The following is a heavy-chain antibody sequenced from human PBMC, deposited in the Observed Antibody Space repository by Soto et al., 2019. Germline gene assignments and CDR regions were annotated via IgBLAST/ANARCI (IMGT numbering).Heavy chain of an antibody. CDR3: ARRYSGTLDY. Sequence: SETLSLTCTVSGGSISSYYWSWIRQPPGKGLEWIRYIYYSGSTNYNPSLKSRVTISVDTSKDQFSLKLSSVSVADTAVYYCARRYSGTLDYWGQGTLVTVSS. CDR1: GGSISSYY. J-gene: IGHJ4*02. D-gene: IGHD4-4*01. CDR2: IYYSGST. V-gene: IGHV4-59*08.